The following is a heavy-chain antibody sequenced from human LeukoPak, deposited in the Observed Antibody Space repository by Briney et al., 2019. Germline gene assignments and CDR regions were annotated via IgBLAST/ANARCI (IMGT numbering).Heavy chain of an antibody. Sequence: PGGSLRLSCAVSGFTFGNNWVSWVRQAPGEGLEWVSVIYSGGSTYYADSVKGRFTISRDNSKNTLYLQMNSLRAEDTAVYYCARDTHPFSFDYWGQGTLVTVSS. V-gene: IGHV3-66*02. CDR3: ARDTHPFSFDY. CDR1: GFTFGNNW. CDR2: IYSGGST. J-gene: IGHJ4*02.